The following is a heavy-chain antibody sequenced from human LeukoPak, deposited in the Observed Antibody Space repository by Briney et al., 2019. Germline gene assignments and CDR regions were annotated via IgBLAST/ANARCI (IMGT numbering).Heavy chain of an antibody. D-gene: IGHD2-2*02. CDR1: GGSISSYY. Sequence: SETLSLTCTVSGGSISSYYWSWIRQPPGKGLEWIGYIYYSGSTNYNPSLKSRVTISVDTSKNQFSLKLSSVTAADTAVYYCARSEYCSSTSCYSPSEYFQHWGQGTLVTVSS. CDR3: ARSEYCSSTSCYSPSEYFQH. CDR2: IYYSGST. J-gene: IGHJ1*01. V-gene: IGHV4-59*01.